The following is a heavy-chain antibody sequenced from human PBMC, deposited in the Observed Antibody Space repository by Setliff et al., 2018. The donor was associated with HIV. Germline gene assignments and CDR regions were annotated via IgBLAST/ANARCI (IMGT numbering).Heavy chain of an antibody. CDR1: GYSFTSYW. Sequence: GESLKISCKGSGYSFTSYWIAWVRQMPGKGLEWMGIIYPGDSDTRYSPSFQGQVTISADKSISTAYLQWSSLKASDTAMYYCARGCYYGSGSYYNLDYWGQGTLVTVSS. CDR2: IYPGDSDT. D-gene: IGHD3-10*01. V-gene: IGHV5-51*01. J-gene: IGHJ4*02. CDR3: ARGCYYGSGSYYNLDY.